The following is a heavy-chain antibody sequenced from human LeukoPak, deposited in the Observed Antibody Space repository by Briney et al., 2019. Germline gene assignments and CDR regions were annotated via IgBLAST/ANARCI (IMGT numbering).Heavy chain of an antibody. V-gene: IGHV3-21*01. J-gene: IGHJ4*02. CDR2: ITSSNYI. D-gene: IGHD3-16*01. Sequence: PGGSLRLSCAASGFTFSTYSMNWVRQAPGKGLEWVSSITSSNYIYYADSVKGRFTISRDNAKNSLYLQMNSLRAEDTAVYYCASHKGTPLFGWGQGTLVTVSS. CDR1: GFTFSTYS. CDR3: ASHKGTPLFG.